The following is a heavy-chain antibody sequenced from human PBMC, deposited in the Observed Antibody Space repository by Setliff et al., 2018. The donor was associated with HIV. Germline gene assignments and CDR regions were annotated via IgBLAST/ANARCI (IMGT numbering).Heavy chain of an antibody. Sequence: ASVKVSCKASGYSFTGYYVNWVRQAPGQGLEWMGRINPNMGDTQYAQKFQGRIIMTRDTSINTVYMELSSLTSDDTALYYCARQDIPTGYYLFDYWGQGTQVTVSS. CDR3: ARQDIPTGYYLFDY. V-gene: IGHV1-2*06. CDR2: INPNMGDT. D-gene: IGHD3-9*01. J-gene: IGHJ4*02. CDR1: GYSFTGYY.